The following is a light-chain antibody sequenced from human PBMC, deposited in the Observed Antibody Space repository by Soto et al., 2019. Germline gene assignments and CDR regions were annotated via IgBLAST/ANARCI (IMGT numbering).Light chain of an antibody. CDR2: GVT. CDR1: TNDVGGYNY. CDR3: SSYTSSYTWV. Sequence: LAQPASVSGSPGQSITISCSGTTNDVGGYNYVSWYQQHPGKAPKLLIYGVTDRPSGVSSRFSGSKSGNAASLTISGLQAEDEGDYYCSSYTSSYTWVFGGGTKVTVL. J-gene: IGLJ3*02. V-gene: IGLV2-14*03.